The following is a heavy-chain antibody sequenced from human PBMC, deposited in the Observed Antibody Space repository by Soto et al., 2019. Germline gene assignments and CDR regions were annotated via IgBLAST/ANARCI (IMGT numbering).Heavy chain of an antibody. V-gene: IGHV1-18*01. D-gene: IGHD1-26*01. J-gene: IGHJ4*02. CDR3: ASYLGGQIGDY. CDR2: ISGYNGNT. Sequence: QVQLVQSGDEVTKPGASVKVSCKASGYTFTSYGISWVRQAPGQGLEWMGWISGYNGNTKYAQKLQGRVTMTTDTSTSTDYMGLRTLVSDETAGANCASYLGGQIGDYWGQGTLVTVSS. CDR1: GYTFTSYG.